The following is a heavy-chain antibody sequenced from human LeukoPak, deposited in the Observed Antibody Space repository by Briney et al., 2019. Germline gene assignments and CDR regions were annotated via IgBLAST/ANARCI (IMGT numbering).Heavy chain of an antibody. CDR2: IYSIGST. D-gene: IGHD7-27*01. Sequence: GGSLRLSCAASGFSVSSSFMSWVRQAPGKGLEWVSVIYSIGSTFYADSVKGRFTISRDNSKNTLYLHMNSLRTEDTAVYYCARDRVYLGREDAFDIWGQGTKVTVSS. J-gene: IGHJ3*02. CDR3: ARDRVYLGREDAFDI. CDR1: GFSVSSSF. V-gene: IGHV3-53*01.